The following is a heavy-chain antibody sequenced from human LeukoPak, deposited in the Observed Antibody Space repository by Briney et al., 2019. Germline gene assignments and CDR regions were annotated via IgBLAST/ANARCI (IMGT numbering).Heavy chain of an antibody. Sequence: PRGSLRLSCAASGLPFSSSSMDSVRQAPGKGLEWVSSISSSSRYINYADSVKGRFNITRDNARNSLYPQMTSLRPEGTAVYYCARDLVFLSPPRAVVTRGYNYFDYWGQGTLVTVSS. V-gene: IGHV3-21*01. CDR2: ISSSSRYI. CDR1: GLPFSSSS. CDR3: ARDLVFLSPPRAVVTRGYNYFDY. D-gene: IGHD4-23*01. J-gene: IGHJ4*02.